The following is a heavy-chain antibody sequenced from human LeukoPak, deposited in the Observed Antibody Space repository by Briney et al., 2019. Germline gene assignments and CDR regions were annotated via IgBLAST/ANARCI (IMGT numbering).Heavy chain of an antibody. CDR1: GFTFSSYG. D-gene: IGHD3-10*01. V-gene: IGHV3-30*02. CDR3: AKEVHPHDSGTYYFDY. J-gene: IGHJ4*02. Sequence: PGGSLRLSCVGSGFTFSSYGMHWVRQAAGKGLEWVAFIRHDGSNEYYADSVKGRFTVSRDNSKNTLFLQMNSLRVEEMAVYYCAKEVHPHDSGTYYFDYWGRGTLVTVSS. CDR2: IRHDGSNE.